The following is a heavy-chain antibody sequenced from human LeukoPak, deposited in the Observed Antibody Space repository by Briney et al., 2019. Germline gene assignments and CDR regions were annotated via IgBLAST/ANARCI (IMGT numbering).Heavy chain of an antibody. CDR1: GGAISSYY. V-gene: IGHV4-59*01. D-gene: IGHD5-12*01. J-gene: IGHJ5*02. Sequence: SETLSLTCTVSGGAISSYYWSWIRQPPGKGLERIGYIYYSGSTNYNPSLKSRVTISVDTSKNQFSLKLSSVTAADTAVYYCASVSEWLGWFDPWGQGTLVTGPS. CDR3: ASVSEWLGWFDP. CDR2: IYYSGST.